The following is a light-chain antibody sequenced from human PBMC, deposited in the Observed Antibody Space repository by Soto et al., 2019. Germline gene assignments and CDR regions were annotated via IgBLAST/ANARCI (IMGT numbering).Light chain of an antibody. CDR1: QSLLHSSGNNY. CDR3: MQGQQTPIT. V-gene: IGKV2-28*01. J-gene: IGKJ5*01. CDR2: WGS. Sequence: DIVMTQSPLSLPVTPGEPASMSCRSSQSLLHSSGNNYLDWYVQKPGQSPQLLIYWGSSRASGVPDRFSGSGSGTDFTLKISRVEAEDVGIYYCMQGQQTPITFVQGTRLEIK.